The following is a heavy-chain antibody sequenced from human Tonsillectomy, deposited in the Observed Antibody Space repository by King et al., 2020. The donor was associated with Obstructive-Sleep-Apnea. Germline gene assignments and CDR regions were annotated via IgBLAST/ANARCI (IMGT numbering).Heavy chain of an antibody. CDR3: ARWNEGFDY. CDR2: IYYSVIT. J-gene: IGHJ4*02. CDR1: GGSLTNYY. Sequence: VQLQESGPWLVRPSETLSLTCTVPGGSLTNYYLGWIRHPPGKGLEWIGYIYYSVITDYNPALRCRVTIEVYTSKNQLSPRVTSVTAADTAEYFCARWNEGFDYWGQGTLVTVSS. V-gene: IGHV4-59*08. D-gene: IGHD1-1*01.